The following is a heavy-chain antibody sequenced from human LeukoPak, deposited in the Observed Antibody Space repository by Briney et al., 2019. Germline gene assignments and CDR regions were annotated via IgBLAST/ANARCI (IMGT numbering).Heavy chain of an antibody. D-gene: IGHD2-21*01. J-gene: IGHJ4*02. V-gene: IGHV4-34*01. CDR3: ARTIVGPGTSYFDQ. Sequence: SETLSLTCAVYGASFSDDYWNWIRQPPGKGLGWLGEMNHRGTHEYNPSLKSRVTMSVDTSKNEFSLRLTSVTAADTAVYYCARTIVGPGTSYFDQWGQGTLVTVSS. CDR2: MNHRGTH. CDR1: GASFSDDY.